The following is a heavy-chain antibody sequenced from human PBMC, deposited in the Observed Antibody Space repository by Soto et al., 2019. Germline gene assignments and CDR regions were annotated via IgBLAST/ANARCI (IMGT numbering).Heavy chain of an antibody. V-gene: IGHV4-34*01. CDR2: INHSGST. Sequence: SETLSLTCAVYGGSFSGYYWSWIRQPPGKGLEWIGEINHSGSTNYNPSLKSRVTISVDTSKNQFSLKLSSVTAADTAVYYCARGDTLVVAATPCAFDIWGQGTMVTVSS. J-gene: IGHJ3*02. CDR1: GGSFSGYY. D-gene: IGHD2-15*01. CDR3: ARGDTLVVAATPCAFDI.